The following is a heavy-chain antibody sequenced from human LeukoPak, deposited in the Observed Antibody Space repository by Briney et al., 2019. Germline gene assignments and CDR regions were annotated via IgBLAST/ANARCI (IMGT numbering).Heavy chain of an antibody. J-gene: IGHJ4*02. V-gene: IGHV4-30-4*01. Sequence: SETLSLTCTVSGGSISSGDYYWSWIRQPPGKGLEWIGYIYYSGSTYYNPSLKSRVTISVDTSKNQFSLKLSSVTAADTAVYYCARAATRLYYFDYWGQGTLVTVSS. D-gene: IGHD2-15*01. CDR3: ARAATRLYYFDY. CDR2: IYYSGST. CDR1: GGSISSGDYY.